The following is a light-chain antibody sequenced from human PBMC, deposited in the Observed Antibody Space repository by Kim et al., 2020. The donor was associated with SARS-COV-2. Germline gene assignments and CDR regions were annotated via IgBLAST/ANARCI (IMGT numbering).Light chain of an antibody. CDR2: GTS. CDR1: QSVSTN. CDR3: QQYNKWPWT. J-gene: IGKJ1*01. Sequence: VSPGERATRSCRASQSVSTNLAWYQQKPGQAPRLLIYGTSTRATGIPARFSGSGSGTGFTLTISSLQSEDFAIYYCQQYNKWPWTFGQGTKVDIK. V-gene: IGKV3-15*01.